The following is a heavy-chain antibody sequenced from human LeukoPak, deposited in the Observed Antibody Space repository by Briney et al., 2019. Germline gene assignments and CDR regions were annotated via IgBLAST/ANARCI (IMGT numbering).Heavy chain of an antibody. J-gene: IGHJ4*02. CDR1: GFTFSTYW. CDR2: MRRDGNEI. Sequence: PGGSLRLSCSASGFTFSTYWVNWVRQAPGKGLEWVANMRRDGNEIYYLDSVKGRFTVSRDNAKNTLYLQMNSLRAEDTAVYYCATDRNSGKYYDYWGQGTLVTVSS. V-gene: IGHV3-7*01. D-gene: IGHD1-26*01. CDR3: ATDRNSGKYYDY.